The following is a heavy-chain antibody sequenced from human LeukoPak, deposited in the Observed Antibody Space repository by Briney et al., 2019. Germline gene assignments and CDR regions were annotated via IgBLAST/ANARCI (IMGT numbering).Heavy chain of an antibody. D-gene: IGHD6-13*01. CDR3: ARVGSSSWDGQYAFDI. CDR1: GYTFTSYG. CDR2: INPNSGGT. Sequence: ASVKVSCKASGYTFTSYGIGWVRQAPGQGLEWMGWINPNSGGTNYAQKFQGWVTMTRDTSISTAYMELSRLRSDDTAVYYCARVGSSSWDGQYAFDIWGQGTMVTVSS. V-gene: IGHV1-2*04. J-gene: IGHJ3*02.